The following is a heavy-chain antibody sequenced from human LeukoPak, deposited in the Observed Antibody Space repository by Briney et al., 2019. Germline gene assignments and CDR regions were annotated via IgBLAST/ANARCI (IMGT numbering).Heavy chain of an antibody. CDR1: GGSISSSSYY. CDR3: ARERMAGDYYVPFDP. D-gene: IGHD4-17*01. Sequence: SETLSLTCTVSGGSISSSSYYWGWIRQHPGKGLEWIGSIYYSGSTYYNPSLKSRVTISVDTSKNQFSLKLSSVTAADTAVYYCARERMAGDYYVPFDPWGQGTLVTVSS. J-gene: IGHJ5*02. V-gene: IGHV4-39*02. CDR2: IYYSGST.